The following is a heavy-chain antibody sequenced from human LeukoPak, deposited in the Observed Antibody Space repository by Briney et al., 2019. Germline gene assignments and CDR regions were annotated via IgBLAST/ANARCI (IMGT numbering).Heavy chain of an antibody. D-gene: IGHD2-15*01. CDR3: ARDRSVSCSGGSCYSGYYYYMDV. V-gene: IGHV1-69*01. CDR2: IIPIFGTA. J-gene: IGHJ6*03. CDR1: GGTFSSYA. Sequence: ASVKVSCKASGGTFSSYAISWVRQAPGQGLEWMGGIIPIFGTANYAQKFQGRVTITADESTSTAYMELSSLRSEDTAVYYCARDRSVSCSGGSCYSGYYYYMDVWGKGTTVTISS.